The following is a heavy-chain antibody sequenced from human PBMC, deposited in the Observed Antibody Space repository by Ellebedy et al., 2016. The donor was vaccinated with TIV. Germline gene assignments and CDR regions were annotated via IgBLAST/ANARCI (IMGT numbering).Heavy chain of an antibody. CDR3: ARASSDEIAAAGYFDY. Sequence: GESLKIPCAASGFTFSSYGMHWVRQAPGKGLEWVAVIWYDGSNNYYADSVKGRFTISRDNYKNTLYLQMNSLRAEDTAVYYCARASSDEIAAAGYFDYWGQGTLVTVSS. CDR2: IWYDGSNN. J-gene: IGHJ4*02. CDR1: GFTFSSYG. D-gene: IGHD6-13*01. V-gene: IGHV3-33*08.